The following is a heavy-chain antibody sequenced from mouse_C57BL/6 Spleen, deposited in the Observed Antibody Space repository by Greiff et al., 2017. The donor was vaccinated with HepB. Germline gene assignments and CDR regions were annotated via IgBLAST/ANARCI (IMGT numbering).Heavy chain of an antibody. V-gene: IGHV5-9-1*02. CDR3: TREILYYYGSSPRAMDY. CDR2: ISSGGDYI. Sequence: EVKLMESGEGLVKPGGSLKLSCAASGFTFSSYAMSWVRQTPEKRLEWVAYISSGGDYIYYADTVKGRFTISRDNARNTLYLQMSSLKSEDTAMYYCTREILYYYGSSPRAMDYWGQGTSVTVSS. D-gene: IGHD1-1*01. CDR1: GFTFSSYA. J-gene: IGHJ4*01.